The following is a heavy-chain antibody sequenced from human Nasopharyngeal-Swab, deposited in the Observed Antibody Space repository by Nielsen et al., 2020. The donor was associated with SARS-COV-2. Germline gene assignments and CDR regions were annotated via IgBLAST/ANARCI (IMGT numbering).Heavy chain of an antibody. CDR1: GFTFSSYA. V-gene: IGHV3-48*04. CDR2: ISSSGSTI. CDR3: ARDHYYYGMDV. Sequence: GESLKISCAASGFTFSSYAMSWVRQAPGKGLEWVSYISSSGSTIYYADSVKGRFTISRDNAKNSLYLQMNSLRAEDTAVYYCARDHYYYGMDVWGQGTTVTVSS. J-gene: IGHJ6*02.